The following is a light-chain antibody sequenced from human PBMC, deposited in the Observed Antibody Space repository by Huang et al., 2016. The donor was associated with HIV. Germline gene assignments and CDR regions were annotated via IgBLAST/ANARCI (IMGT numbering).Light chain of an antibody. V-gene: IGKV1-33*01. CDR3: QQYHDVQG. J-gene: IGKJ4*01. Sequence: DIQMTQSPSSLSASVGDTVTITCQAGQDIGDHLNWYQHKPGKAPKLLIYDASNLEEGVPLRISGSGSGTDFTLTITNLQPEDIATYYCQQYHDVQGFGGGTRVEI. CDR2: DAS. CDR1: QDIGDH.